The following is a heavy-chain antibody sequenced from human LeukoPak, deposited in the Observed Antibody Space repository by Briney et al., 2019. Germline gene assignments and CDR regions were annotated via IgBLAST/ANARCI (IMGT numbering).Heavy chain of an antibody. J-gene: IGHJ4*02. CDR2: ISYDGSNK. CDR1: GFTFSSYG. D-gene: IGHD2-15*01. Sequence: GGSLRLSCAASGFTFSSYGMHWVRQAPGKGLEWVAVISYDGSNKYYADSVKGRFTISRDNSKNTLYLQMNSLRAEDTAVYYCARDGDIVVVVAATFDYWGQGTLVTVSS. CDR3: ARDGDIVVVVAATFDY. V-gene: IGHV3-30*03.